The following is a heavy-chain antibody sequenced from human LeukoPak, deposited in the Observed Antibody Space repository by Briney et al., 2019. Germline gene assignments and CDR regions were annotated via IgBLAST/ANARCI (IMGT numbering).Heavy chain of an antibody. CDR1: GFTFSSYA. CDR3: AKQLGYCSAGSCYFDY. D-gene: IGHD2-15*01. Sequence: GGSLRLSCAASGFTFSSYAMSWVRQAPGKGLEWVSAISGSGGSTYYADPVKGRFTISRDNSKNTLYLQMNGLRAEDTAVYYCAKQLGYCSAGSCYFDYWGKGTLVTVSS. CDR2: ISGSGGST. J-gene: IGHJ4*02. V-gene: IGHV3-23*01.